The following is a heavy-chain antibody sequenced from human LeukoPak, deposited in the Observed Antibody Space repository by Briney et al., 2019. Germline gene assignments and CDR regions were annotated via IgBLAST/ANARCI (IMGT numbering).Heavy chain of an antibody. Sequence: PGGSLRLSGAASGFTFSSYSMNWVRQAPGKGLEWVSSISSSSSYIYYADSVKGRFTISRDNAKNSLYLQMNSLRAEDTAVYYCASIRPYSSSWYDGFYYWGQGTLVTVSS. J-gene: IGHJ4*02. CDR2: ISSSSSYI. CDR1: GFTFSSYS. V-gene: IGHV3-21*01. D-gene: IGHD6-13*01. CDR3: ASIRPYSSSWYDGFYY.